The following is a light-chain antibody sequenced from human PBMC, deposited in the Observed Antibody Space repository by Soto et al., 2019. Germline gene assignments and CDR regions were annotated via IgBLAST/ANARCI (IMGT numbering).Light chain of an antibody. V-gene: IGLV2-14*01. CDR1: STDVGGYNY. CDR3: SSYTNINTRACV. J-gene: IGLJ1*01. CDR2: EVS. Sequence: QSALTQPASVSGSPGQSITISCTGTSTDVGGYNYVSWYQQRPGRAPKVMIYEVSNRPSGVSDRFSGSKSGNTASLTISGLQAEDEAEYYCSSYTNINTRACVFGTGTKVTVL.